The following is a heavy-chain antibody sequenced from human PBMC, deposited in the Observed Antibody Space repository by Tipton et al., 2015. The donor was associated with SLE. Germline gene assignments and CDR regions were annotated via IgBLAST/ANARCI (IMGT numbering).Heavy chain of an antibody. CDR3: ARGSYSSGWYWNWYFDL. Sequence: TLSLTCTVSGGSISSSSYYWGWIRRPPGKGLEWIGSIYYTGSTYYNPSLKSRVTISVDTSKNQFSLNLSSVTAADTAVYYCARGSYSSGWYWNWYFDLWGRGTLVTVSS. CDR1: GGSISSSSYY. J-gene: IGHJ2*01. V-gene: IGHV4-39*07. D-gene: IGHD6-19*01. CDR2: IYYTGST.